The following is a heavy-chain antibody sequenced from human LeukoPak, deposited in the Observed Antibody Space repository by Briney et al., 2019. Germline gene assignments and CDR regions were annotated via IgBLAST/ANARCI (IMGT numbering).Heavy chain of an antibody. J-gene: IGHJ6*03. CDR1: GFTFNNYA. CDR3: AKGDPYSSNWLSMDV. CDR2: ISGGGVNT. D-gene: IGHD6-13*01. V-gene: IGHV3-23*01. Sequence: PGGSLRLSCAVSGFTFNNYAMSWVRQAPGKGLEGLSGISGGGVNTYYADAVKGRFTISGDNSENTLYMQMNSLRAENTAVYYCAKGDPYSSNWLSMDVWGKGTTVTVSS.